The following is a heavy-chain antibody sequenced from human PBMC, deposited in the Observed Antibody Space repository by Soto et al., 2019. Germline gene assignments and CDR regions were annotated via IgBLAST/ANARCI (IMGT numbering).Heavy chain of an antibody. Sequence: QVQLVQSGAEVKKPGSSVKVSCKASGGTFSSYAISWVRQAPGQGLEWMGGIIPIFGTANYAQKFQGGVTITADESRSTAYMELSSLRSEDTAVYYCARAALAAAGSPSDYWGQGTLVTVSS. V-gene: IGHV1-69*01. D-gene: IGHD6-13*01. CDR3: ARAALAAAGSPSDY. J-gene: IGHJ4*02. CDR2: IIPIFGTA. CDR1: GGTFSSYA.